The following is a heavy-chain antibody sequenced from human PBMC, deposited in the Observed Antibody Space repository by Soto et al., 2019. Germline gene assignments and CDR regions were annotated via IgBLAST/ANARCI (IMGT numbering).Heavy chain of an antibody. Sequence: PSETLSLTCTVSGGSISSGGYYWSWIRQHPGKGLEWIGYIYYSGNTYYNPSLKSRVTITRDVPTNTAYMELTSLTSEDTAVYYCEADLATTDPYNWFEPWGQGTLVNVSS. J-gene: IGHJ5*02. D-gene: IGHD1-1*01. CDR2: IYYSGNT. V-gene: IGHV4-31*08. CDR1: GGSISSGGYY. CDR3: EADLATTDPYNWFEP.